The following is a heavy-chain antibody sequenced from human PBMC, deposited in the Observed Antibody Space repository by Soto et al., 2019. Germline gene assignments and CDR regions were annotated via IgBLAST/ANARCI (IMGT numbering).Heavy chain of an antibody. J-gene: IGHJ4*02. CDR1: GFTFSNYA. V-gene: IGHV3-33*01. D-gene: IGHD3-3*01. Sequence: QVQLVESGGGVVQPGRSLRLSCAASGFTFSNYAMHWVRQAPGKGLEWVAVIWYDESTEYYGDSVKGRFTISRDNSKNTLYLQMNSLRAEDTAVYYCATDPGCLSLEWFLSYWGQGTLVTVSS. CDR2: IWYDESTE. CDR3: ATDPGCLSLEWFLSY.